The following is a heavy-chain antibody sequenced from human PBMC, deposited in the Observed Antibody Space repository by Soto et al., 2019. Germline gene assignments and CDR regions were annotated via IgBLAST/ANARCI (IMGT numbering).Heavy chain of an antibody. CDR3: ARVEYSGYDVDY. J-gene: IGHJ4*02. V-gene: IGHV3-9*01. D-gene: IGHD5-12*01. CDR2: ISWNSGSI. Sequence: GGSLRLSCAASGFTFDDYAMHWVRQAPGKGLEWVSGISWNSGSIGYADSVKGRFTISRDNAKNTLYLQMNSLRAEDTAVYYCARVEYSGYDVDYWGQGTLVTVSS. CDR1: GFTFDDYA.